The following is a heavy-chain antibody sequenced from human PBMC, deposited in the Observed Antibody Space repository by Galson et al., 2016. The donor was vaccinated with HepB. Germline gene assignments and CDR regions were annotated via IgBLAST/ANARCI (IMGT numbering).Heavy chain of an antibody. CDR1: GYTLTDLS. D-gene: IGHD5-18*01. CDR2: FDPEDDKA. V-gene: IGHV1-24*01. CDR3: ATGVGYSFDY. Sequence: SCKVSGYTLTDLSIHWVRQAPGKGLEWMGSFDPEDDKAIYAQKFQGRVTVTEDTSTETAYMELSSLGSEDTAVYYCATGVGYSFDYWGQGTLVTVPS. J-gene: IGHJ4*02.